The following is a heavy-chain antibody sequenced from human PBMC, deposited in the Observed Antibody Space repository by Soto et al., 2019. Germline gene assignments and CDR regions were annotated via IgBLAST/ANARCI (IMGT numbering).Heavy chain of an antibody. CDR2: IYHGGNS. CDR3: AREFGYYFDY. V-gene: IGHV4-30-2*01. D-gene: IGHD3-10*01. Sequence: SETLSLTCAVSGGSISSGGYSWSWIRQPPGKGLEWIGYIYHGGNSYYNPSLKSRVTISIDSSQNQFSLKLSSVTAADTAVYYCAREFGYYFDYWGQRTLVTVSS. J-gene: IGHJ4*02. CDR1: GGSISSGGYS.